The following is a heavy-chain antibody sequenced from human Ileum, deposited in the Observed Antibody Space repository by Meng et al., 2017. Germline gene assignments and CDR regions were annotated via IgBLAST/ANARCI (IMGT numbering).Heavy chain of an antibody. CDR1: GGSFSGYY. Sequence: QVQLQESGAGLLKPSETLSLTCAVYGGSFSGYYWSWVRQSPGKGLEWIAEINHSGSSNYNPSFQSRVTISVDRPRNQFSLKLSSVTAADTGVYYCARPAGYSSDWYKYFQHWGQGTLVTVSS. V-gene: IGHV4-34*01. CDR2: INHSGSS. J-gene: IGHJ1*01. CDR3: ARPAGYSSDWYKYFQH. D-gene: IGHD6-13*01.